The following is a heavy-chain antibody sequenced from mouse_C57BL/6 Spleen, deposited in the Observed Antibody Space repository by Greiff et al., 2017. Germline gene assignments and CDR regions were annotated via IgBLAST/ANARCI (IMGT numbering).Heavy chain of an antibody. D-gene: IGHD2-1*01. CDR2: ISDGGSYT. V-gene: IGHV5-4*01. CDR3: ARDGGGYYGSFDY. J-gene: IGHJ2*01. Sequence: EVKLMESGGGLVKPGGSLKLSCAASGFTFSSYAMSWVRQTPEKRLEWVATISDGGSYTYYPDNVKGRFTISRDNAKNNLYLQMSHLKSEDTAMYYCARDGGGYYGSFDYWGQGTTLTVSS. CDR1: GFTFSSYA.